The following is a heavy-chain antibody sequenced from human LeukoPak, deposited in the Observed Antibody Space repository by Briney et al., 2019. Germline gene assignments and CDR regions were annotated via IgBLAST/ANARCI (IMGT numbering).Heavy chain of an antibody. J-gene: IGHJ3*02. CDR3: ARSSTYYDILTGYYTDAFDI. Sequence: ASVKVSCKASGGTFSSYAISWVRQAPGQGLEWMGGIIPIFGTANYAQKFQGRVTITADKSTSTAYVELSSLRSEDTAVYYCARSSTYYDILTGYYTDAFDIWGQGTMVTVSS. CDR2: IIPIFGTA. CDR1: GGTFSSYA. D-gene: IGHD3-9*01. V-gene: IGHV1-69*06.